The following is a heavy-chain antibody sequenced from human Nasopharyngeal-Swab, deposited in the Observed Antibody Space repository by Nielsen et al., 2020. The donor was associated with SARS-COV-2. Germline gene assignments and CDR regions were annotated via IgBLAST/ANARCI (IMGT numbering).Heavy chain of an antibody. CDR1: GFTFDDYA. Sequence: SLKISCAASGFTFDDYAMHWVRQAPGKGLEWVSGINWNSGRIGYADSVKGRFTISRDNAKNSLYLQMNSLRPEDTALYYCAKDPARIVGAPTAAFDFWGQGTLVTVSS. CDR2: INWNSGRI. CDR3: AKDPARIVGAPTAAFDF. J-gene: IGHJ4*02. D-gene: IGHD1-26*01. V-gene: IGHV3-9*01.